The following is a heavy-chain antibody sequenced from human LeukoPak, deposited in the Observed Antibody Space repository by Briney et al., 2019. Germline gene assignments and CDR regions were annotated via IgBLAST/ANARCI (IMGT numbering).Heavy chain of an antibody. CDR2: IYYSGST. CDR3: ARAVFVGSGYYYYFDY. Sequence: SETLSLTCTVSGGSISSYYWSWFRQPPGKGLEWIGYIYYSGSTNYNPSLKSRVTILVDTSKNQFSLKLSSVTAADTAVYYCARAVFVGSGYYYYFDYWGQGTLVTVSS. CDR1: GGSISSYY. V-gene: IGHV4-59*01. J-gene: IGHJ4*02. D-gene: IGHD3-22*01.